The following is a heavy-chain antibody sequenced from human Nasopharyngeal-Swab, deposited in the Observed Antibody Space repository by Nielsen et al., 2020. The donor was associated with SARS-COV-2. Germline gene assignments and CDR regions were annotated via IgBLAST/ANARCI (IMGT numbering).Heavy chain of an antibody. V-gene: IGHV3-7*01. D-gene: IGHD4-11*01. J-gene: IGHJ5*02. CDR1: GFNFSSYS. CDR2: IKQGGGER. CDR3: AREANDYSNYRRGTEWFDP. Sequence: GESLKLSCAVSGFNFSSYSMSWVRQAPGKGLEWLATIKQGGGERYYVDSVKGRFTISSDNAKNSVYLQINSLRAEDTAVYYCAREANDYSNYRRGTEWFDPWGQGTLVTVSS.